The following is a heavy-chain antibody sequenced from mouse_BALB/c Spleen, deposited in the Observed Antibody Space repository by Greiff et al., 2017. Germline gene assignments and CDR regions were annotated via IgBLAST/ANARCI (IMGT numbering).Heavy chain of an antibody. CDR2: ISDGGSYT. J-gene: IGHJ3*01. Sequence: EVKLMESGGGLVKPGGSLKLSCAASGFTFSDYYMYWVRQTPEKRLEWVATISDGGSYTYYPDSVKGRFTISRDNAKNNLYLQMSSLKSEDTAMYYCANANGAYWGQGTLVTVSA. CDR1: GFTFSDYY. D-gene: IGHD6-1*01. V-gene: IGHV5-4*02. CDR3: ANANGAY.